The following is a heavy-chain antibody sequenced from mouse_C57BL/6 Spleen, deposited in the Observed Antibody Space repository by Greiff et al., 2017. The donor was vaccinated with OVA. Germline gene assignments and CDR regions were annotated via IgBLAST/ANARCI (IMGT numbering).Heavy chain of an antibody. Sequence: VQLQQSGAELVRPGASVTLSCKASGYTFTDYEMHWVKQTPVHGLEWIGAIDPETGGTAYNQKFKGKAILTADKSSSTAYMELRSLTSEDSAVYYCTREGPGGQEYYFDYWGQGTTLTVSS. D-gene: IGHD3-3*01. CDR1: GYTFTDYE. CDR3: TREGPGGQEYYFDY. CDR2: IDPETGGT. J-gene: IGHJ2*01. V-gene: IGHV1-15*01.